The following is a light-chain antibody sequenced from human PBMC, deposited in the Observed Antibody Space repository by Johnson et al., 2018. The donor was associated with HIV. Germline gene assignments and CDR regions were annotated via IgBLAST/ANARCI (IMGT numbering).Light chain of an antibody. J-gene: IGLJ1*01. CDR3: GTWDSSLSAVP. CDR1: SSNIGNNY. V-gene: IGLV1-51*02. Sequence: VLTQPPSVSAAPGQRVTISCSGSSSNIGNNYVSWYQQLPGTAPKLLIYENDKRPSGIPDRFSGSKSGTSATLDITGLQTGDEADYYCGTWDSSLSAVPFGTWTKVTVL. CDR2: END.